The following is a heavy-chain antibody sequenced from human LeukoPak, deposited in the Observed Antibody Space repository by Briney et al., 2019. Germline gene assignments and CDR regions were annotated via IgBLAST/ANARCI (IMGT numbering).Heavy chain of an antibody. CDR1: GYTFTGYY. Sequence: ASVKVSCKASGYTFTGYYMHWVRQAPGQGLEWMGWINPDSGGTNYAQKFQGRVTMTRDTSISTAYMELSRLRSDDTAVYYCARDRGGIAARPGDYWGQGTLVTVSS. V-gene: IGHV1-2*02. CDR3: ARDRGGIAARPGDY. J-gene: IGHJ4*02. CDR2: INPDSGGT. D-gene: IGHD6-6*01.